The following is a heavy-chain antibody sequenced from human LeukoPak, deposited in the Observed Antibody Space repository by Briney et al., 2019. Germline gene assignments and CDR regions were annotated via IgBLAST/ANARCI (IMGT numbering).Heavy chain of an antibody. D-gene: IGHD2-2*02. J-gene: IGHJ4*02. Sequence: GGSLRLSCAASGFTFSDYYMSWIRQAPGKGLEWVSYISSSGSTIYHADSVKGRFTISRDNAKNSLYLQMNSLRAEDTAVYYCARDRLSCSSTSCYTSFYDYWGQGTLVTVSS. CDR1: GFTFSDYY. CDR3: ARDRLSCSSTSCYTSFYDY. V-gene: IGHV3-11*04. CDR2: ISSSGSTI.